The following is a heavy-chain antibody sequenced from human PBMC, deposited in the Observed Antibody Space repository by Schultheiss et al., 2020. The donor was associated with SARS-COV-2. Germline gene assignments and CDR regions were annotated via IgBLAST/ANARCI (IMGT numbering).Heavy chain of an antibody. CDR2: IYYSGST. J-gene: IGHJ6*03. CDR1: GYSISSGYY. D-gene: IGHD2-2*02. V-gene: IGHV4-38-2*02. Sequence: SQTLSLTCAVSGYSISSGYYWGWIRQPPGKGLEWIGYIYYSGSTYYNPSLKSRVTISVDTSKNQFSLKLSSVTAADTAVYYCARDRGYCSSTSCYTGYYYYMDVWGKGTTVTVSS. CDR3: ARDRGYCSSTSCYTGYYYYMDV.